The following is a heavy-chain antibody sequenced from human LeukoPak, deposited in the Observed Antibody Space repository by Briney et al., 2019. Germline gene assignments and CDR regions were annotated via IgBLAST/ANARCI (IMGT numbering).Heavy chain of an antibody. Sequence: SETLSLTCAVYGGSFSGYYWSWIRQPPGKGLEWIGEINHSGSTNYNPSLKSRVTISVDTSKNQFSLRLSSVTAADTAVYYCASLLYCSSTSCYNYGMDVWGQGTTVTVSS. CDR1: GGSFSGYY. J-gene: IGHJ6*02. V-gene: IGHV4-34*01. CDR3: ASLLYCSSTSCYNYGMDV. CDR2: INHSGST. D-gene: IGHD2-2*02.